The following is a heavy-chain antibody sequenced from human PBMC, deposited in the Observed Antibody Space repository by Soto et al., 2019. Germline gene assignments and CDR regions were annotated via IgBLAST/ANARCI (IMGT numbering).Heavy chain of an antibody. J-gene: IGHJ6*03. CDR2: IRSKAYGGTT. V-gene: IGHV3-49*03. CDR3: TTSLVRDSYYYYYYMDV. D-gene: IGHD6-6*01. Sequence: GGSLRLSCTASGFTFGDYAMSWFRQAPGKGLEWVGFIRSKAYGGTTEYAASVKGRFTISRDDSKSIAYLQMNSLKTEDTAVYYCTTSLVRDSYYYYYYMDVWGKGTTVTVSS. CDR1: GFTFGDYA.